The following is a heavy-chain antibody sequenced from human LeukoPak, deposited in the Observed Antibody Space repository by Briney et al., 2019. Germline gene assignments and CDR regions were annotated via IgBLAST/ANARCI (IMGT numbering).Heavy chain of an antibody. V-gene: IGHV3-15*01. J-gene: IGHJ4*02. CDR1: GFTLSDAW. CDR2: IISKGAGGTT. D-gene: IGHD3-10*01. Sequence: GGSLRLSRAASGFTLSDAWMSWVRQAPGKGLEWVGRIISKGAGGTTDYAAFVNGRFTISRDDSKNTLHLQMNSLRSEDTAVYYCTWITTVQGAIGYWGQGTLVTVSS. CDR3: TWITTVQGAIGY.